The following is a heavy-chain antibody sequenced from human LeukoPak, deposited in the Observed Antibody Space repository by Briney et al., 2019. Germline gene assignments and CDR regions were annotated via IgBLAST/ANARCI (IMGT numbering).Heavy chain of an antibody. J-gene: IGHJ4*02. V-gene: IGHV4-59*08. CDR3: ARRQRGDGYTFDY. CDR2: IYNSGST. Sequence: SETLSLTCTVPVGSISSYYWCWIRQPPGKGLEWIGHIYNSGSTNYNSSLKSRVTISVDTSKNQFSLKLSSVTAADTAVYYCARRQRGDGYTFDYWGQGTLVTVSS. CDR1: VGSISSYY. D-gene: IGHD5-24*01.